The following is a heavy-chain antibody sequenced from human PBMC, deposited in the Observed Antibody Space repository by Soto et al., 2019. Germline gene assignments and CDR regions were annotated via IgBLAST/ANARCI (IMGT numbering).Heavy chain of an antibody. CDR1: GGTFSSYT. Sequence: QVQLVQSGAEVKKPGSSVKVSCKASGGTFSSYTISWVRQAPGQGLAWMGRIIPTLGIANYAQKFPGRVTITAGKSTSAAYMELGSLVSEDTAVYYCARDRSVGIAVAGISVYWGQGTLVSVSS. CDR3: ARDRSVGIAVAGISVY. CDR2: IIPTLGIA. J-gene: IGHJ4*02. V-gene: IGHV1-69*08. D-gene: IGHD6-19*01.